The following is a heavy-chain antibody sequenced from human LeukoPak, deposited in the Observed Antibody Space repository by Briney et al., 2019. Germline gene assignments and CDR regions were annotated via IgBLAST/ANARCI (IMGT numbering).Heavy chain of an antibody. CDR1: GFTFSSYW. CDR2: INTDGSNT. CDR3: TRDLSGTYYGRFDY. Sequence: GGSLRLSCAASGFTFSSYWMHWVRQAPGKGLLWVSRINTDGSNTNFADSVRGRVTISSDNAKNTLYLQMNSLRAEDTAVYYCTRDLSGTYYGRFDYWGQGTLVTVSS. V-gene: IGHV3-74*01. D-gene: IGHD1-26*01. J-gene: IGHJ4*02.